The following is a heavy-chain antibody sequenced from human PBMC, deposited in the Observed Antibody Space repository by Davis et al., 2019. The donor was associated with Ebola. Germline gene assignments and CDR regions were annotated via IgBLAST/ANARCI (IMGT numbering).Heavy chain of an antibody. CDR3: AKAGANCYSGLDY. CDR1: GFTFSRYA. D-gene: IGHD2-15*01. CDR2: ISPSGDIT. J-gene: IGHJ4*02. Sequence: GGSLRLSCTASGFTFSRYAMTWVRQAPGKGLEWVSCISPSGDITYYVGSVKGRFTISRDNSKNALYLQVNSLRAEDTALYYCAKAGANCYSGLDYWGPGTLVTVSA. V-gene: IGHV3-23*01.